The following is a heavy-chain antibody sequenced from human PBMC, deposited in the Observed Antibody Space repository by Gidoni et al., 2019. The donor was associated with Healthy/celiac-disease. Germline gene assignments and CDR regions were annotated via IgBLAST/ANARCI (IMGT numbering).Heavy chain of an antibody. CDR1: GFTVAAYA. J-gene: IGHJ4*02. D-gene: IGHD2-21*02. Sequence: ELQLMESGGGLVQPGRALRRSCPASGFTVAAYAMHWVRHAPGKGLEWVSGISWNSGSIGYADSVKGRFTISRDNAKNSLYLQMNSLRAEDTALYYCATLAYCGGDCYSRDYWGQGTLVTVSS. CDR2: ISWNSGSI. V-gene: IGHV3-9*01. CDR3: ATLAYCGGDCYSRDY.